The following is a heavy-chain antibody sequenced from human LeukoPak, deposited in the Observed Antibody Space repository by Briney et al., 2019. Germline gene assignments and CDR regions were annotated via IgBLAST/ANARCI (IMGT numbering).Heavy chain of an antibody. D-gene: IGHD3-22*01. J-gene: IGHJ4*02. CDR2: ISYDGSTK. Sequence: GGSLRLSCAASGFTFSSYGMHWVRQAPGKGLEWVAVISYDGSTKYYADSVKGRFTISRDNSKNTLDLQMNSLRAEDTAVYYCAKGEIPPVLSYYDSSGSPFDYWGQGTLVTVSS. CDR1: GFTFSSYG. CDR3: AKGEIPPVLSYYDSSGSPFDY. V-gene: IGHV3-30*18.